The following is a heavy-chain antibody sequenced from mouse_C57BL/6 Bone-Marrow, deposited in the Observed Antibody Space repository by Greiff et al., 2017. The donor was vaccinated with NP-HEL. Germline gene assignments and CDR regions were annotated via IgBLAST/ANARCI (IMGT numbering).Heavy chain of an antibody. CDR1: DSEVFPIAY. Sequence: QVQLQQSGSELRSPGSSVKLSCKDFDSEVFPIAYMSWVRQKPGHGFEWIGGILPSIGRTIYGEKFEDKATLAADTLSNTAYLELNSLTSEDSAIYDCARGTVVSYWYFDVWGTGTTVTVSS. CDR3: ARGTVVSYWYFDV. J-gene: IGHJ1*03. CDR2: ILPSIGRT. D-gene: IGHD1-1*01. V-gene: IGHV15-2*01.